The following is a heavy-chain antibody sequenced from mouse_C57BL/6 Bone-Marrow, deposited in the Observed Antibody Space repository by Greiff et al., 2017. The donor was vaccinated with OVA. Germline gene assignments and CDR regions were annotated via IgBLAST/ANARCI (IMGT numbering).Heavy chain of an antibody. CDR2: ISYSGST. D-gene: IGHD2-1*01. V-gene: IGHV3-8*01. CDR1: GYSIPSDY. J-gene: IGHJ1*03. CDR3: AREGLLWTDFDV. Sequence: VQLKESGPGLAKPSQTLSLPCSVTGYSIPSDYWNWIRKFPGNKLEYMGYISYSGSTYYNPSLKSRLSITRDTSKTQDDLQLNSVTTEETATYYCAREGLLWTDFDVWGTGTTVTVSS.